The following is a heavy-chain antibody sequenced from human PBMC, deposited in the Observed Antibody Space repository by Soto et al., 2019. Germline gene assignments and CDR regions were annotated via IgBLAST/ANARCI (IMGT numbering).Heavy chain of an antibody. J-gene: IGHJ6*02. CDR1: GYTFTSYY. Sequence: ASVKVSCKASGYTFTSYYMHWVRQAPGQGLEWMGIINPSGGSTSYAQKFQGRVTMTRDTSTSTVYMELSSLRSEDTAVYYCARDGFATTVYPPDYYYGMDAWGQGTTVTVSS. CDR3: ARDGFATTVYPPDYYYGMDA. V-gene: IGHV1-46*01. CDR2: INPSGGST. D-gene: IGHD4-4*01.